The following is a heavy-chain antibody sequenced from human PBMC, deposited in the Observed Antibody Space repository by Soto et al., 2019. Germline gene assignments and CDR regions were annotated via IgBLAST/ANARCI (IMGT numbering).Heavy chain of an antibody. Sequence: KTGGSLRLSCAASGFTFSNAWMSWVRQAPGKGLEWVGRIKSKTDGGTTDYAAPVKGRFAISRDDSKNTLYLQMNSLKTEDTAVYYCTTVSFGWNKLLLGYYGMDVWGQGTTVTVSS. CDR3: TTVSFGWNKLLLGYYGMDV. CDR1: GFTFSNAW. D-gene: IGHD1-1*01. CDR2: IKSKTDGGTT. J-gene: IGHJ6*02. V-gene: IGHV3-15*01.